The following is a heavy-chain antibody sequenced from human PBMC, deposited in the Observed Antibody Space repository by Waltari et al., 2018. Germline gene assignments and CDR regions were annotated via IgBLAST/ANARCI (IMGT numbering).Heavy chain of an antibody. D-gene: IGHD3-16*02. V-gene: IGHV1-69*01. Sequence: QVQLVQSGAEVKKPGSSVKVSCKASGGTFSSYAISWVRQAPGQGLEWMGGIIPIFGTANYAQKFQGRVTITADESTSTAYMELSSLRSEDTAVYYCARSYYDYVWGSYRNNWFDPWGQGTLVTVSS. CDR1: GGTFSSYA. CDR3: ARSYYDYVWGSYRNNWFDP. J-gene: IGHJ5*02. CDR2: IIPIFGTA.